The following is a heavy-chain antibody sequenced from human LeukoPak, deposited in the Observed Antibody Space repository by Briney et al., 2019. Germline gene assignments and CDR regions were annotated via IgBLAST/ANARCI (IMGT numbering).Heavy chain of an antibody. CDR1: GGSISSGDYY. CDR3: ARVGGSGWYTGCDY. D-gene: IGHD6-19*01. J-gene: IGHJ4*02. CDR2: IYNSGST. Sequence: SETLSLTCTVSGGSISSGDYYWSWIRQPPGKGLEWIGYIYNSGSTYYSPSLKSRVIISLDTSKKQFSLKLSSVTSADTALYYCARVGGSGWYTGCDYWGQGTLVTVSS. V-gene: IGHV4-30-4*01.